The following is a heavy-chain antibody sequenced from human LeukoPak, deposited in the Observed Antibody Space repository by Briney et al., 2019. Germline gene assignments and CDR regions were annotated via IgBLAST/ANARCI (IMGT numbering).Heavy chain of an antibody. CDR3: ARDQGVTLGRYYYYYYGMDV. D-gene: IGHD7-27*01. V-gene: IGHV4-4*07. J-gene: IGHJ6*02. CDR2: IYTSGST. Sequence: PSETLSLTCTVSGGSISSYYWSWIRQPAGKGLEWIGRIYTSGSTNYNPSLKSRVTMSVDTSKNQFSLKLSSVTAADTAVYYCARDQGVTLGRYYYYYYGMDVWGQGTTVTVSS. CDR1: GGSISSYY.